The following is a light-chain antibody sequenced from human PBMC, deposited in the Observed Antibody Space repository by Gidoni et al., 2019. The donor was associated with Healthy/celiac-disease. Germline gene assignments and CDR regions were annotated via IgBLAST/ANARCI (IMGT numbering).Light chain of an antibody. CDR1: QSVSSNY. V-gene: IGKV3-20*01. J-gene: IGKJ3*01. CDR2: GAS. Sequence: EIVLTQSPGTLSLSPGERATLSCRASQSVSSNYLAWYQQKPGQAPRLLIYGASSRATGIPDRFSGSGSGTDFTLTISRLEPEDFAVYYCQQYGSSQFTFGPXTKVDIK. CDR3: QQYGSSQFT.